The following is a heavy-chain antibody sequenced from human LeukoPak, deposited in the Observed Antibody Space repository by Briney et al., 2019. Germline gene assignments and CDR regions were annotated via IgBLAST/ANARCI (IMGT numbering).Heavy chain of an antibody. CDR3: AKDMGGELFRTTFDY. CDR1: GFTFDDYA. CDR2: ISWNSGSI. J-gene: IGHJ4*02. D-gene: IGHD3-10*01. V-gene: IGHV3-9*01. Sequence: GGSLRLSCAASGFTFDDYAMHWVRQAPGKGLEWVSGISWNSGSIGYADSVKGRFTISRDNAKNSLYLQMNSLRAEDTALYYCAKDMGGELFRTTFDYWGQGTLVTASS.